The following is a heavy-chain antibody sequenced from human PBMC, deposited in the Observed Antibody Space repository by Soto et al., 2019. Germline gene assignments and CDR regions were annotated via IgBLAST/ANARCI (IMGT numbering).Heavy chain of an antibody. CDR3: ASDLSTLGFDP. CDR2: IWYDGSNK. D-gene: IGHD3-3*01. CDR1: GFTFSSYG. V-gene: IGHV3-33*01. Sequence: QVQLVESGGGVVQPGRSLRLSCAASGFTFSSYGMHWVRQAPGKGLEWVAVIWYDGSNKYYADSVKGRFTISRDNSKNTLYLQMNSLRSEDTAVYYCASDLSTLGFDPWGQGTLVTVSS. J-gene: IGHJ5*02.